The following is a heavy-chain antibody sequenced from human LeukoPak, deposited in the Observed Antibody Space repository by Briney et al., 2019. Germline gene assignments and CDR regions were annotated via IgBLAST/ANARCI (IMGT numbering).Heavy chain of an antibody. D-gene: IGHD3-9*01. CDR3: ARRYDILTGYYPK. J-gene: IGHJ4*02. V-gene: IGHV4-59*01. CDR1: GGSISSYY. Sequence: PSETLSLTCTVSGGSISSYYWSWIRQPPGKGLEWIGYIYYSGSTNYNPSLKSRVTISVDTSKNQFSLKLSSVTAADTAVYYCARRYDILTGYYPKWGQGTLVTVSS. CDR2: IYYSGST.